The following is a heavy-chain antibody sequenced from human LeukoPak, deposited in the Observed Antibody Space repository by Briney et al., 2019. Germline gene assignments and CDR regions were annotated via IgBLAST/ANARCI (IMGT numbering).Heavy chain of an antibody. J-gene: IGHJ4*02. V-gene: IGHV4-34*01. CDR3: ARPRRWLQLYYFDY. CDR2: INHSGST. Sequence: SETLSLTCAVYGGSFSGYYWSWIRQPPGKGLEWIGEINHSGSTNYNPSLKSRVTISVDTSKNQFSLKLSSVTAADTAVYYRARPRRWLQLYYFDYWGQGTLVTVSS. D-gene: IGHD5-24*01. CDR1: GGSFSGYY.